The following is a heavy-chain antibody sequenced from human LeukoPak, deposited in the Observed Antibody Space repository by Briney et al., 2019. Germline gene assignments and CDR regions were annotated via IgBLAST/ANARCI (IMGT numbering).Heavy chain of an antibody. J-gene: IGHJ4*02. Sequence: LTGGSLRLSCAASGFTVSSNYMSWVRQAPGKGLEWVSVIYSGGSTYYADSVTGRFTISRDNSKNTLYLQMNSLRAEDTAMYYCAVLRDGYKHNWGQGTLVTVSS. CDR1: GFTVSSNY. CDR3: AVLRDGYKHN. V-gene: IGHV3-53*01. CDR2: IYSGGST. D-gene: IGHD5-24*01.